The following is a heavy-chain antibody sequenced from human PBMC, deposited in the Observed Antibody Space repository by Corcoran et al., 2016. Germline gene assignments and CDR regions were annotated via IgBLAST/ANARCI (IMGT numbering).Heavy chain of an antibody. V-gene: IGHV4-34*01. CDR1: GGSFSGYY. Sequence: QVQLQQWGAGLLKPSETLSLTCAGYGGSFSGYYWSWIRQPPGQGLEWIGEINHSGSTNYNPSLKSRVTISVDTSKNQFALKLRSVTAADTAVYYCAGGRGYRSGYPFDYWGQGTLVTGSS. D-gene: IGHD3-22*01. CDR2: INHSGST. CDR3: AGGRGYRSGYPFDY. J-gene: IGHJ4*02.